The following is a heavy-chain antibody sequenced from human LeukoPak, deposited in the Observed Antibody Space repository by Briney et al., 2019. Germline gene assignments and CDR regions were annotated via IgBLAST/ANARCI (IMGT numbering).Heavy chain of an antibody. CDR1: GYTFTNSG. D-gene: IGHD1-1*01. V-gene: IGHV1-18*01. CDR3: ARGHRYSPDS. Sequence: ASVKVSCKASGYTFTNSGITWVRQAPGQGLEWMGWISAYNGNTNYAQKLQGRVTMTTDTSTSTAYMELRSPRSDDTAVYYCARGHRYSPDSWGQGTLVTVSS. CDR2: ISAYNGNT. J-gene: IGHJ4*02.